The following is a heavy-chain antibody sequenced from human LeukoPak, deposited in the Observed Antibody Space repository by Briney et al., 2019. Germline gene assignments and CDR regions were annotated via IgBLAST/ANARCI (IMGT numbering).Heavy chain of an antibody. Sequence: GGSLRLSCAASGFTFSSYGIHRVRQAPGKGLEWVAVISYDGSHKYYADSVKGRFTISSDNSKNTLYLQMNSLRAEDTAVYYCAKGIAAAGTKKSYYGMDVWGQGTTVTVSS. CDR3: AKGIAAAGTKKSYYGMDV. CDR2: ISYDGSHK. J-gene: IGHJ6*02. D-gene: IGHD6-13*01. V-gene: IGHV3-30*18. CDR1: GFTFSSYG.